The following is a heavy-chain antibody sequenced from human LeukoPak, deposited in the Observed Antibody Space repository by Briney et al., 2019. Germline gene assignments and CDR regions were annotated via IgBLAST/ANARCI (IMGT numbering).Heavy chain of an antibody. D-gene: IGHD6-6*01. CDR1: GGSISSGAYY. J-gene: IGHJ4*02. V-gene: IGHV4-30-2*01. CDR3: ARSLEYSSSAGDY. CDR2: IYHSGST. Sequence: SETLSLTCTVSGGSISSGAYYWSWIRQPPGKGLEWIGYIYHSGSTYYNPSLKSRVTISVDRSKNQFSLKLSSVTAADTAVYYCARSLEYSSSAGDYWGQGTLVPVSS.